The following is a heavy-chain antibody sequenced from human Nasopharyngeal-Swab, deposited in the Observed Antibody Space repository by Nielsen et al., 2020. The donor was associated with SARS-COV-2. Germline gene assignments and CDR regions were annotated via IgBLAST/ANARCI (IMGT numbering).Heavy chain of an antibody. CDR1: GFTSSDYY. Sequence: GGSLRLSCVASGFTSSDYYMAWIRQAPGKGLEWVSYISTSGTSTDSADSVKGRFTISRDNANNLLYLHMNNLRDEDTAVYFCAREKGYQVLLDYYYHGLDVWGHGTAVTVSS. D-gene: IGHD3-10*01. CDR2: ISTSGTST. CDR3: AREKGYQVLLDYYYHGLDV. V-gene: IGHV3-11*01. J-gene: IGHJ6*02.